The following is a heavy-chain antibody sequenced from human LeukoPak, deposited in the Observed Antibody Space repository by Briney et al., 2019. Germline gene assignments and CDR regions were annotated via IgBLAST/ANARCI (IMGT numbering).Heavy chain of an antibody. V-gene: IGHV3-7*01. D-gene: IGHD3-3*01. CDR2: MRQDGSDK. CDR3: ARMSQGGHPDTVYYDFWSGYSIRHPIDY. Sequence: PGGSLTLSCAISGFTSSTAWLTWVRQAPGKGPEWVADMRQDGSDKYYLVSVRGRFFISGDIVKNSLYLQMNSLRAEDTAVYYCARMSQGGHPDTVYYDFWSGYSIRHPIDYWGQGTLVTVSS. CDR1: GFTSSTAW. J-gene: IGHJ4*02.